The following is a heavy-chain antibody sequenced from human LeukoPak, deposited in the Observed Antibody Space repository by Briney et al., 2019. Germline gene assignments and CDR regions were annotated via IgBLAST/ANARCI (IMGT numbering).Heavy chain of an antibody. Sequence: ASVKVSCKASGYTFSSYDMNWVRQATGQGLEWMGWMNPNSGNTVYAQKFQGRVTMTRNTSINTAYMELSSLRSEDTAVYYCARVYSRRSSGYYYADYWGQGALVTVSS. CDR2: MNPNSGNT. CDR3: ARVYSRRSSGYYYADY. D-gene: IGHD3-22*01. J-gene: IGHJ4*02. V-gene: IGHV1-8*01. CDR1: GYTFSSYD.